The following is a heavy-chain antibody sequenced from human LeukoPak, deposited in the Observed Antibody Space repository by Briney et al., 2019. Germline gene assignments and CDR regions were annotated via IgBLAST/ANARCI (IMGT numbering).Heavy chain of an antibody. Sequence: ASVKVSCKASGYTFTGYYMHWVRQAPGQGLEWMGWINPNSGGTNYAQKFQGRVTMTRDTPISTAYMELSRLRSDDTAVYYCAREEGTGTPYNWFDPWGQGTPVTVSS. CDR2: INPNSGGT. D-gene: IGHD1-1*01. CDR1: GYTFTGYY. V-gene: IGHV1-2*02. J-gene: IGHJ5*02. CDR3: AREEGTGTPYNWFDP.